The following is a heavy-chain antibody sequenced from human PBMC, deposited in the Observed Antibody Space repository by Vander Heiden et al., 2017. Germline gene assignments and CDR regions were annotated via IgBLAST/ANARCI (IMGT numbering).Heavy chain of an antibody. D-gene: IGHD1-26*01. Sequence: WIRQPPGKGLEWIAYIYYTGRTNDTPSLKSRVPISVDTTKNQFSMEVSYVTAADTAVYYCASGAVVGADDYWGQGTLVTVSS. CDR3: ASGAVVGADDY. CDR2: IYYTGRT. V-gene: IGHV4-59*01. J-gene: IGHJ4*02.